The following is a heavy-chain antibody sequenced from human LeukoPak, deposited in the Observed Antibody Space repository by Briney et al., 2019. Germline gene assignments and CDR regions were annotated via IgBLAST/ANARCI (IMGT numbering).Heavy chain of an antibody. Sequence: PSETLSLTCAVYGGSFSGYYWSWIRQPPGKGLEWIGEINHSGSTNYNPSLKSRVTISVDTSKNQFSLKLSSVTAADTAVYYCARGRGYSSGWYYYYCYMDVWGKGTTVTVSS. CDR1: GGSFSGYY. CDR2: INHSGST. D-gene: IGHD6-19*01. CDR3: ARGRGYSSGWYYYYCYMDV. J-gene: IGHJ6*03. V-gene: IGHV4-34*01.